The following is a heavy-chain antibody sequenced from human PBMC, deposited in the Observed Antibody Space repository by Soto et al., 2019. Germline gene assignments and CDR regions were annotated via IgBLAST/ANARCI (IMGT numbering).Heavy chain of an antibody. CDR1: ELKFVSFA. Sequence: RDPYTAAELKFVSFAMSWVSKTQGKGLEWVSAISGSGGSTYYADSVKGRFTSSRDNSKNALYLQMNSLRAEYSAVYYCARALASVCAYWVQGTLV. V-gene: IGHV3-23*01. CDR2: ISGSGGST. J-gene: IGHJ4*02. D-gene: IGHD1-26*01. CDR3: ARALASVCAY.